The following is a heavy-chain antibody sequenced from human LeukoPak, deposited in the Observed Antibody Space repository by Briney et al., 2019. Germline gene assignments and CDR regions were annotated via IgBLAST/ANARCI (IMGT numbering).Heavy chain of an antibody. Sequence: ASVKVSCKASGYTFTNYGISWVRQAPGQGLEWVGWISAYNGNRNYAQKLQGRVTMTTDTSTSTAYMELRSLRSDDTAVYYCARVTKYYDFWSGQQYFDYWGQGTLVTVSS. CDR3: ARVTKYYDFWSGQQYFDY. D-gene: IGHD3-3*01. J-gene: IGHJ4*02. V-gene: IGHV1-18*01. CDR2: ISAYNGNR. CDR1: GYTFTNYG.